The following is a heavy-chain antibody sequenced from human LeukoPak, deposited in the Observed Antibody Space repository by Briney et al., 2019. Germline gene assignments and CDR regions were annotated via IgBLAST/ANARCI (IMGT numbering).Heavy chain of an antibody. CDR3: ARSVRDYVWGSYRYTKGLFDY. J-gene: IGHJ4*02. CDR1: GGSFSGYY. D-gene: IGHD3-16*02. Sequence: SETLSLTCAVYGGSFSGYYWSWIRQPPGKGLEWIGEINHSGSTYYNPSLKSRVTISVDTSKNQFSLKLSSVTAADTAVYYCARSVRDYVWGSYRYTKGLFDYWGQGTLVTVSS. CDR2: INHSGST. V-gene: IGHV4-34*01.